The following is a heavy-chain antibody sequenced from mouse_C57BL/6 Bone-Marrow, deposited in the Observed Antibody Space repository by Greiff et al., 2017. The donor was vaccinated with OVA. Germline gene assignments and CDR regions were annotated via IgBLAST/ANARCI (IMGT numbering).Heavy chain of an antibody. Sequence: LVESGPELVKPGASVKISCKASGYSFTIYYIHWVKQRPGQGLEWIGWIYPGSVNTKYNEKFKGTATLTADTTSSTAYMQLSSLTSEDYAVYYCAESNSGGLAMDYGGQGTSVTVSS. J-gene: IGHJ4*01. V-gene: IGHV1-66*01. CDR3: AESNSGGLAMDY. D-gene: IGHD2-5*01. CDR2: IYPGSVNT. CDR1: GYSFTIYY.